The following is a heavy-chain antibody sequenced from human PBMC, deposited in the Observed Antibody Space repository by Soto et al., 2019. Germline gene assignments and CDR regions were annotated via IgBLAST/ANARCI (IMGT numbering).Heavy chain of an antibody. CDR3: ARAYYDILTGFREYYYYGMDV. J-gene: IGHJ6*02. V-gene: IGHV4-61*05. D-gene: IGHD3-9*01. CDR2: IYYSGST. Sequence: SETLSLTCTVSGGSISSSSYYWGWIRQPPGKGLEWIGYIYYSGSTNYNPSLKSRVTISVDTSKNQFSLKLSSVTAADTAVYYCARAYYDILTGFREYYYYGMDVWGQGTTVTVSS. CDR1: GGSISSSSYY.